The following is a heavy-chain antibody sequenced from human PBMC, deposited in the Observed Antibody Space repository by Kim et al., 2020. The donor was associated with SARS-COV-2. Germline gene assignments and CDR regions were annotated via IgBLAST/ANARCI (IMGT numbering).Heavy chain of an antibody. CDR2: SP. Sequence: SPYYADSVQGRFTISRDNSKSTLYLQMIRLRVEDTAMYYCVGDRDASWGQGTLVTVSS. CDR3: VGDRDAS. V-gene: IGHV3-23*01. J-gene: IGHJ5*02.